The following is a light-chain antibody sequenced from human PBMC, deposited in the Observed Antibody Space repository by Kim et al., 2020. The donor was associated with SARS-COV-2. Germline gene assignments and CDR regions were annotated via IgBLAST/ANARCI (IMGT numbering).Light chain of an antibody. CDR3: QSYDSRLSGSV. CDR1: SSNIGAGYD. CDR2: GNS. J-gene: IGLJ3*02. Sequence: QSVLTQPPSVSGAPGQRVTISCTGSSSNIGAGYDVHWYQQLPGTAPKLLIYGNSNRPSGVPDRFSGSKSGTSASLAITGLQAEDEADYYCQSYDSRLSGSVFGGGTQLTV. V-gene: IGLV1-40*01.